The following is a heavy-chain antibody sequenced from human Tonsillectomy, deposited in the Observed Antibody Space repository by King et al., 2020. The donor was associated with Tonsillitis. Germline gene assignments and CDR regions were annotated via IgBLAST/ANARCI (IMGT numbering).Heavy chain of an antibody. Sequence: VQLQESGPGLVKPSETLSLTCTVSGGSISKDYWSWCRQPAGKRLEWIGRIYTSGNTIYNPTLKSRVTMSVDTSKNQFSLNLTSVTAADTAVYFCARVTSQVEMSSIWVHWYFDLWGRGTLVTVSS. J-gene: IGHJ2*01. CDR3: ARVTSQVEMSSIWVHWYFDL. V-gene: IGHV4-4*07. CDR2: IYTSGNT. D-gene: IGHD5-24*01. CDR1: GGSISKDY.